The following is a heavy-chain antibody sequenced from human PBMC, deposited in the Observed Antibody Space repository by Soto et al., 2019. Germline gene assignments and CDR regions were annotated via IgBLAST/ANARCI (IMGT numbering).Heavy chain of an antibody. Sequence: GGSLRLSCAASGFTFSSYGMHWVRQAPGKGLEWVAVIWYDGSNKYYADSVKGRFTISRDNSKNTLYLQMNSLRAEDTAVYYCARDRYYYDSSGYYTYYFDYWGQGTLVTSPQ. CDR3: ARDRYYYDSSGYYTYYFDY. D-gene: IGHD3-22*01. CDR2: IWYDGSNK. V-gene: IGHV3-33*01. CDR1: GFTFSSYG. J-gene: IGHJ4*02.